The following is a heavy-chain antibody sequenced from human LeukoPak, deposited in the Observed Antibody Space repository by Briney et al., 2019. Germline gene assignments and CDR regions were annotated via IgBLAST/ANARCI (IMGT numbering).Heavy chain of an antibody. CDR3: ARIAAAGTEDYGMDV. J-gene: IGHJ6*04. D-gene: IGHD6-13*01. Sequence: GGSLRLSCAASGFTFSIYSMTWARQAPGKGLEWVSSISSSSSYIYYAGSLKGRSTISRDNAENSLYLQMNSLRAEDTAVYYCARIAAAGTEDYGMDVWGTGTAVTVSS. CDR2: ISSSSSYI. V-gene: IGHV3-21*01. CDR1: GFTFSIYS.